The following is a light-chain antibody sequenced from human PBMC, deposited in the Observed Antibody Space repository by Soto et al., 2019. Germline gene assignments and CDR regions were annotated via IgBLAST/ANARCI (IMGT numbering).Light chain of an antibody. CDR2: WAS. CDR3: QQYYSTHWT. CDR1: QSVLYSSNNKNY. J-gene: IGKJ1*01. V-gene: IGKV4-1*01. Sequence: DIVMTQSPDSLAASLGERATINCKSSQSVLYSSNNKNYLAWYQQKPGQPPKLLIYWASTRESGVPDRFSGSGSGTDFTLTISSLQAEDVAVYYCQQYYSTHWTFGQGTKVEIK.